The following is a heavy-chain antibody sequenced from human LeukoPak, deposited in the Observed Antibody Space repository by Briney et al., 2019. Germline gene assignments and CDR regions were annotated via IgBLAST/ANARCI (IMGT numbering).Heavy chain of an antibody. CDR2: ISGSGGST. CDR1: GFTFSSYA. CDR3: AKDPPYYYDSSGPEAADY. Sequence: GGSLRLSCAASGFTFSSYAMSWVRQAPGKGLEWVSAISGSGGSTYYADSVKGRFTISRDNSKNTLYLQMNSPRAEDTAVYYCAKDPPYYYDSSGPEAADYWGQGTLVTVSS. J-gene: IGHJ4*02. D-gene: IGHD3-22*01. V-gene: IGHV3-23*01.